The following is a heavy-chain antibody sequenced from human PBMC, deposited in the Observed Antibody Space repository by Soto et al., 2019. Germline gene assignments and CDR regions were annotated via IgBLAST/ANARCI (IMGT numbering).Heavy chain of an antibody. CDR1: GYTFTSYA. D-gene: IGHD3-16*01. J-gene: IGHJ5*01. CDR2: INAGNGNT. CDR3: VIAGGFPSLGWFVS. V-gene: IGHV1-3*01. Sequence: QVQLVQSGAEVKKPGASVKVSCKASGYTFTSYAMHWVRQAPGQRLEWMGWINAGNGNTKYSQKSRSIVTITGDTSASTAYIELSSLSSEDAAVYSRVIAGGFPSLGWFVSWGQGTVLTVS.